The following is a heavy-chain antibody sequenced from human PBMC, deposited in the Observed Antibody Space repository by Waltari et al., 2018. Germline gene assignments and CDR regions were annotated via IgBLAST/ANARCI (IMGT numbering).Heavy chain of an antibody. CDR2: IYPGDSDT. CDR3: ARHYAPSTYCAGTNCFYYGMDV. V-gene: IGHV5-51*01. CDR1: GYSFTNYW. Sequence: EVQLVQSGAEVKKPGESLKISCKVSGYSFTNYWIGWVRQMPGKGLEWMGIIYPGDSDTRYRPSFEGQVTISADRSIGTAYLQWSNLKASDTAIYYCARHYAPSTYCAGTNCFYYGMDVWGQGTTVTVSS. J-gene: IGHJ6*02. D-gene: IGHD3-16*01.